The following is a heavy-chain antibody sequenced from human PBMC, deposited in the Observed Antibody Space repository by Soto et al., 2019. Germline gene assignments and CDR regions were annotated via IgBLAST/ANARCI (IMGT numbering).Heavy chain of an antibody. CDR1: GFTFDEHS. CDR2: INYNGGRV. D-gene: IGHD5-12*01. J-gene: IGHJ4*02. CDR3: SKGRPRYSGLDTDFDA. Sequence: EVRLVESGGGFVQPGRSLRLSCTVSGFTFDEHSMHWVRQAPGKGLEWVSGINYNGGRVAYVDSVRGRFTIARDNANNSLFLQMNSVRPEDTGLYFCSKGRPRYSGLDTDFDAWGQGTPVTVSS. V-gene: IGHV3-9*01.